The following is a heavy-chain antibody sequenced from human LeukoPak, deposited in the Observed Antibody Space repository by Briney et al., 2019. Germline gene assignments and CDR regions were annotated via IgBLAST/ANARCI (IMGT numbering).Heavy chain of an antibody. Sequence: PSETLSLTCAVYGGSFSGYYWSWIRQPPGKGLEWIGEINHSGSTNYNPSLKSRVTISVDTSKNQFSLKLSSVTAADTAVYYCARADYGDYPLGYWGQGTLVTVSS. J-gene: IGHJ4*02. CDR1: GGSFSGYY. V-gene: IGHV4-34*01. CDR2: INHSGST. CDR3: ARADYGDYPLGY. D-gene: IGHD4-17*01.